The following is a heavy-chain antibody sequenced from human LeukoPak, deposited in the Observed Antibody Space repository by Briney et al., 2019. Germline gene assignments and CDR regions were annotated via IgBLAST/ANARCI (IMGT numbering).Heavy chain of an antibody. J-gene: IGHJ6*02. D-gene: IGHD3-10*01. CDR1: GYSFSSHW. Sequence: GESLKISCKGSGYSFSSHWIGWVRQMPGKGLEWMGIIYPGDSDTLYSPSFQGQVTISVDKSISTAYLQWSSLKASDTAMYYCARHARGRFREFLYNYYYGMDVWGQGTTVTVSS. V-gene: IGHV5-51*01. CDR3: ARHARGRFREFLYNYYYGMDV. CDR2: IYPGDSDT.